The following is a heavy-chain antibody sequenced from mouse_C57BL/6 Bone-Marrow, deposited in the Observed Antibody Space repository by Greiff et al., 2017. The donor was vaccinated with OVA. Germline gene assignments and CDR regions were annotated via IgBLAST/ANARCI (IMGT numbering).Heavy chain of an antibody. D-gene: IGHD2-3*01. CDR2: IDPENGDT. V-gene: IGHV14-4*01. CDR1: GYTFKDYS. CDR3: TTGGYDGYYFDY. Sequence: VQLQQSGAELVRPGASVKLSCTASGYTFKDYSMHWVKQRPEQGLEWIGWIDPENGDTDYASKFQGKATMTADTSSNTAYLQLSSLTSEDTAVYYCTTGGYDGYYFDYGGRGTALTVSA. J-gene: IGHJ2*01.